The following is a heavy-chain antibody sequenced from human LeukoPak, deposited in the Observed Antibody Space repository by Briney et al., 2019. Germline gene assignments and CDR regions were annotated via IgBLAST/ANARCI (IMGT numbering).Heavy chain of an antibody. CDR2: IYTSGST. J-gene: IGHJ5*02. Sequence: SQTLSLTCTVSGGSISSGDYYWSWIRQPAGKGLEWIGRIYTSGSTKYNPSLKSRVTISVDTSKNQFSLKLSSVTAADTAVYYCARSILTAYNCFDPWGQGTLVTVSS. V-gene: IGHV4-61*02. D-gene: IGHD3-9*01. CDR1: GGSISSGDYY. CDR3: ARSILTAYNCFDP.